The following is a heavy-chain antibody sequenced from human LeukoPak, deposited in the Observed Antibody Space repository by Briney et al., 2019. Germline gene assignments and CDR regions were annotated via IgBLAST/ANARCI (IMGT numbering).Heavy chain of an antibody. Sequence: SETLSLTCTVSGGSISSYYWSWIRQPPGKGLEWIGYIYYSGSTNYSPSLKSRVTISVDTSKNQFSLKLSSVTAADTAVYYCASIPGYWGRGTLVTVSS. CDR1: GGSISSYY. V-gene: IGHV4-59*01. CDR2: IYYSGST. CDR3: ASIPGY. J-gene: IGHJ4*02. D-gene: IGHD2-2*02.